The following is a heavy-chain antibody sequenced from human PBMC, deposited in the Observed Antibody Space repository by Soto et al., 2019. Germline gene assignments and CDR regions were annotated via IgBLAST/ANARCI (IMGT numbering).Heavy chain of an antibody. CDR3: ARTRYDILTGLNYGMAV. CDR1: GYTFTGYY. V-gene: IGHV1-2*04. D-gene: IGHD3-9*01. J-gene: IGHJ6*02. CDR2: INPNSGGT. Sequence: ASVKVSCKASGYTFTGYYMHWVRQAPGQGLEWMGWINPNSGGTNYAQKFQGWVTMTRDTSISTAYMELSRLRSDDTAVYYCARTRYDILTGLNYGMAVRGQGTTVTVS.